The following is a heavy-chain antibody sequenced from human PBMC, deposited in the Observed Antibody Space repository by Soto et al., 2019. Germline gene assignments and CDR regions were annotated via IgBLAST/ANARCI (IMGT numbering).Heavy chain of an antibody. CDR3: AKRIPYNWNDSHLGMDV. CDR2: ISGSGGST. D-gene: IGHD1-1*01. V-gene: IGHV3-23*01. Sequence: EVQLLESGGGLVQPGGSLRLSCAASGFTFSSYAMSWVRQAPGKGLEWVSAISGSGGSTYYADSVKGRFTISRDNSKHTLYLQMNSLRAEDTAVYYCAKRIPYNWNDSHLGMDVWGQGTTVTVSS. J-gene: IGHJ6*02. CDR1: GFTFSSYA.